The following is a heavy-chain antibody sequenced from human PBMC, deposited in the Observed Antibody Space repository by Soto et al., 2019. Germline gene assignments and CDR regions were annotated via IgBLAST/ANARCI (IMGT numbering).Heavy chain of an antibody. CDR1: GDSVSSNDAT. Sequence: QVQLQQSGPGLVKPSQTLSLTCAISGDSVSSNDATWDWIRQSPSRGLEWLGRTYYRSRWQTDYEISVKSPISINPDTSNNQVSLQLNSVTPDDTAVYYCARLIGNSWLDSWGQGTLVTVSS. J-gene: IGHJ5*01. CDR3: ARLIGNSWLDS. D-gene: IGHD3-16*01. CDR2: TYYRSRWQT. V-gene: IGHV6-1*01.